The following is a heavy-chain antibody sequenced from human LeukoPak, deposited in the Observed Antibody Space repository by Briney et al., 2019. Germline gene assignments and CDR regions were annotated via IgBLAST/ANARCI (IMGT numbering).Heavy chain of an antibody. CDR2: IYYSGAT. J-gene: IGHJ4*02. Sequence: SETLSLTCTASGGSISNYYWSWIRQPPGKGLEWIGSIYYSGATPYNPSLRSRLTMSVATSNNQTSLRLISVTAADAAIYYCARHSGSSPHYFGYWGQGAMVS. CDR1: GGSISNYY. V-gene: IGHV4-59*08. D-gene: IGHD1-26*01. CDR3: ARHSGSSPHYFGY.